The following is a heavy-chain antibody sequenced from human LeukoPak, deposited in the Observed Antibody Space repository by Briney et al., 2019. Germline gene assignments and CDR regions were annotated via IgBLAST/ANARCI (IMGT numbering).Heavy chain of an antibody. D-gene: IGHD2-2*01. Sequence: GRSLRLSCAASGFTFSSYAMHWVRQAPGKGLEWVAVISYDGSNKYYADSVKGRFTISRDNSKNTLYLQMNSLRAEDTAVYYCARPHETRLVPAAVDYWGQGTLVTVSS. CDR2: ISYDGSNK. V-gene: IGHV3-30-3*01. J-gene: IGHJ4*02. CDR1: GFTFSSYA. CDR3: ARPHETRLVPAAVDY.